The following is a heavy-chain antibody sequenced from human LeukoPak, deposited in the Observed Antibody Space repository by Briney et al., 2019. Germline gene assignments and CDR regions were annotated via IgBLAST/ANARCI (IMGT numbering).Heavy chain of an antibody. Sequence: GGSLRLSCAASGFTFSSYSMNWVRQAPGKGLEWVSVIYSGGSTYYADSVKGRFTISRDNSKNTLYLQMNSLRAEDTAVYYCARDWNYSYYYYMDVWGKGTTVTVSS. J-gene: IGHJ6*03. CDR3: ARDWNYSYYYYMDV. D-gene: IGHD1-1*01. V-gene: IGHV3-66*02. CDR2: IYSGGST. CDR1: GFTFSSYS.